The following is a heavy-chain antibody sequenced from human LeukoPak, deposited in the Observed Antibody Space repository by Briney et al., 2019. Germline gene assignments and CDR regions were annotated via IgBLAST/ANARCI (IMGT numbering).Heavy chain of an antibody. D-gene: IGHD1-26*01. CDR1: GGTFTSYA. V-gene: IGHV1-69*15. J-gene: IGHJ5*02. CDR2: IIPISGTT. Sequence: SVKVSCKTSGGTFTSYAITWVRQAPGQGLEWMGKIIPISGTTNYAQKFQGRVTFTADESTSTAYMELSSLRSEDTALYYCARKLRLGGNWFDPWGQGTLVTISS. CDR3: ARKLRLGGNWFDP.